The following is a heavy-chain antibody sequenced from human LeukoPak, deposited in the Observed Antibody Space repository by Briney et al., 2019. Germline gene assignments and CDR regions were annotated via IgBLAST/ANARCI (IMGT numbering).Heavy chain of an antibody. Sequence: GGSLRLSCAASGFTFSSYAMSWVRQAPGKGLEWVSAISGSGGSTYYADSVKGRFTISRDNSKNTLYLQMNSLRAEDTAVYYCAKVLDYYDSSGYYAFGYWGQGTLVTVSS. CDR2: ISGSGGST. CDR3: AKVLDYYDSSGYYAFGY. D-gene: IGHD3-22*01. J-gene: IGHJ4*02. V-gene: IGHV3-23*01. CDR1: GFTFSSYA.